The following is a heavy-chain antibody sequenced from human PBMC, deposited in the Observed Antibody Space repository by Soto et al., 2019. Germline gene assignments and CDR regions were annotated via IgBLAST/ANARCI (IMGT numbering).Heavy chain of an antibody. V-gene: IGHV3-33*01. CDR1: GFTFSSYG. D-gene: IGHD6-19*01. Sequence: GGSLRLSCAASGFTFSSYGMHWVRQAPGKGLEWVAVIWYDGSNKYYADSVKGRFTISRDNSKNTLYLQMNSLRAEDTAVCYCARESSSGWFSWFDPWGQGTLVTVSS. CDR3: ARESSSGWFSWFDP. CDR2: IWYDGSNK. J-gene: IGHJ5*02.